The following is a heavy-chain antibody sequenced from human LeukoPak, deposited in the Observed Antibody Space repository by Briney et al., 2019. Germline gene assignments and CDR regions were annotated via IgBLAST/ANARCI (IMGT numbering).Heavy chain of an antibody. J-gene: IGHJ6*03. CDR2: IWYDGSNK. CDR3: AGGLRSGYMDV. V-gene: IGHV3-33*01. CDR1: GLTFSSYG. D-gene: IGHD5/OR15-5a*01. Sequence: GRSLRLSCAASGLTFSSYGMHWVRQAPGKGLEWVAVIWYDGSNKYYADSVKGRFTISRDNSKNTLYLQMNSLRAEDTAVYYCAGGLRSGYMDVWDKGTTVTVSS.